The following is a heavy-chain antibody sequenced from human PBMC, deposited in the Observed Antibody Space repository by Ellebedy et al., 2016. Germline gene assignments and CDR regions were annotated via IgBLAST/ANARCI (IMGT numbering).Heavy chain of an antibody. D-gene: IGHD3-10*01. CDR1: GGSFSGYY. J-gene: IGHJ4*02. V-gene: IGHV4-34*01. Sequence: SETLSLTXAVYGGSFSGYYWSWIRQPPGKGLEWIGEINHSGSTNYNPSLKSRVTISVDTSKNQFSLKLSSVTAADTAVYYCARGRWGSGSYFVYWGQGTLVTVSS. CDR2: INHSGST. CDR3: ARGRWGSGSYFVY.